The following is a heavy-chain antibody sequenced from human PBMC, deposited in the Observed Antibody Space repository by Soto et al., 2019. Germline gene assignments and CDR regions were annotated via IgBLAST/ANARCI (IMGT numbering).Heavy chain of an antibody. CDR3: TTDEWE. CDR1: GFSFSGGW. CDR2: IKSKIDGGTT. J-gene: IGHJ4*02. D-gene: IGHD1-26*01. V-gene: IGHV3-15*05. Sequence: EVQLVESGGGLVKPGGSLTLSCAASGFSFSGGWRSWVRQAAGKGLEWVGRIKSKIDGGTTDYAAPVKGRFTISRDDSKSTLYLQMSSLKTEDTAIYYCTTDEWEWGQGTLVTVSS.